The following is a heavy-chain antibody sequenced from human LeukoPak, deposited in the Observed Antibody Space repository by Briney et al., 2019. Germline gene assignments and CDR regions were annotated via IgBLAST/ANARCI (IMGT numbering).Heavy chain of an antibody. CDR1: GGSISSYY. J-gene: IGHJ6*03. D-gene: IGHD6-19*01. CDR3: AAPTVAGTYYYYIDV. CDR2: IYYSGST. Sequence: PSETLSLTCTVSGGSISSYYWSWIRQPPGKGLEWIGYIYYSGSTYYNPSLKSRVTISVDTSKNQFSLKLSSVTAADTAVYYCAAPTVAGTYYYYIDVWGKGTTVTVSS. V-gene: IGHV4-59*04.